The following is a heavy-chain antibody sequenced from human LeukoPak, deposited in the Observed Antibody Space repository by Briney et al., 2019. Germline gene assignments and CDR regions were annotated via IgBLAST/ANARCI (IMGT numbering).Heavy chain of an antibody. J-gene: IGHJ4*02. CDR1: GFTFSSYW. Sequence: PGGSLRPSCAASGFTFSSYWMSWVRQAPGKGLEWASATSGSGSSPNYSDSVKGRFSISRDNSKNTLYLQMNSLRAEDTAVYYCAKTTGGNAYDYIDYWGQGTLVTVSS. CDR2: TSGSGSSP. D-gene: IGHD5-12*01. V-gene: IGHV3-23*01. CDR3: AKTTGGNAYDYIDY.